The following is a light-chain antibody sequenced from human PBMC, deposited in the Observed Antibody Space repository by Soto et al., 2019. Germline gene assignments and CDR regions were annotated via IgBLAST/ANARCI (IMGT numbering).Light chain of an antibody. J-gene: IGKJ1*01. Sequence: DIQMTQSPSSLSASVGDRVTITCRASQSISGWLAWYQQKPGEAPKVLIYDASSLESGVPSRFSGSGSGTEFTLTISSLQPDDFATYYCQHYDSYPWAFDQGTKVEIK. CDR3: QHYDSYPWA. CDR2: DAS. V-gene: IGKV1-5*01. CDR1: QSISGW.